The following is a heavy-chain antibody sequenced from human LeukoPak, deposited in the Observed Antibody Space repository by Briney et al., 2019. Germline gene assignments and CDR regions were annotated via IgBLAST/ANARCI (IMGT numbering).Heavy chain of an antibody. CDR1: GFTFSSYS. CDR3: AKMGYFGSGSYYPGEFYFDY. CDR2: ISSSSSTI. V-gene: IGHV3-48*01. D-gene: IGHD3-10*01. Sequence: GGSLRLSCAASGFTFSSYSMNWVRQAPGKGLEWVSYISSSSSTIYYADSVKGRFTISRDNAKNSLYLQMNSLRPEDTAFYYCAKMGYFGSGSYYPGEFYFDYWGQGTLVTVSS. J-gene: IGHJ4*02.